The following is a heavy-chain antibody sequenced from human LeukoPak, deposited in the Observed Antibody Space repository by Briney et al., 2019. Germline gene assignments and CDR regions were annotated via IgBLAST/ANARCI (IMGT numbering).Heavy chain of an antibody. CDR3: ARDPSASRGYYDL. CDR1: GGSISSSSFY. J-gene: IGHJ5*02. V-gene: IGHV4-61*01. CDR2: IYYSGST. D-gene: IGHD3-22*01. Sequence: SETLSLTCTVSGGSISSSSFYWAAIRQPPGKGLEWIGYIYYSGSTNYNPSLKSRVTISIDTSKNQFSLKLSSVTAADAAVYYCARDPSASRGYYDLWGQGTLVTVSS.